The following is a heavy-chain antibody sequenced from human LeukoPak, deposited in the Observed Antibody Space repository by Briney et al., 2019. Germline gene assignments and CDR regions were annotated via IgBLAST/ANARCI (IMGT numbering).Heavy chain of an antibody. J-gene: IGHJ4*02. CDR3: ARDQGLTGYFDF. D-gene: IGHD3-9*01. Sequence: ASVTVSCKASGYTFTGYYMHWVRQAPGQGLQWMGIINPSGGSTNYAQKFQGRVTVTRDTSTGTVYMYLSSLRSEDTAVYYCARDQGLTGYFDFWGQGTLVTVSS. CDR1: GYTFTGYY. V-gene: IGHV1-46*01. CDR2: INPSGGST.